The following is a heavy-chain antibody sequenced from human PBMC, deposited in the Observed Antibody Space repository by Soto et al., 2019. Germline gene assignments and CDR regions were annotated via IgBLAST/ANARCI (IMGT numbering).Heavy chain of an antibody. Sequence: LGESLKISCKGSGYSFTSYWISWVRQMPGKGLEWMGRIDPSDSYTNYSPSFQGHVTISADKSISTAYLQWSSLKASDTAMYYCARHPLGSQVVPGGDVWGQGTTVTVSS. CDR2: IDPSDSYT. J-gene: IGHJ6*02. CDR1: GYSFTSYW. CDR3: ARHPLGSQVVPGGDV. V-gene: IGHV5-10-1*01. D-gene: IGHD2-2*01.